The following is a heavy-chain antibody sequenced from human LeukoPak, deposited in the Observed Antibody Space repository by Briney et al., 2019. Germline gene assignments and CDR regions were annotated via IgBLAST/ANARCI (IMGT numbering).Heavy chain of an antibody. CDR2: INHSGST. J-gene: IGHJ5*02. CDR3: ARIQLGYCSSTSCYNLPGVRFDP. CDR1: DGSFSGYY. V-gene: IGHV4-34*01. D-gene: IGHD2-2*02. Sequence: PSETLSLTCAVYDGSFSGYYWSWIRQPPGKGLEWIGEINHSGSTNYNPSLKSRVTISVDTSKNQFSLKLSSVTAADTAVYYCARIQLGYCSSTSCYNLPGVRFDPWGQGTLVTVSS.